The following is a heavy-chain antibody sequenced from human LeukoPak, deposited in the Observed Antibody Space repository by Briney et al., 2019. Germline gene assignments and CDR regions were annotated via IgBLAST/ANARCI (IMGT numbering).Heavy chain of an antibody. J-gene: IGHJ5*02. V-gene: IGHV1-18*01. CDR3: ARDKGVRSSWHNLDRFDP. CDR1: GYTFTSYG. CDR2: ISAYNGNT. Sequence: GASVKVSCKASGYTFTSYGISWVRQAPGQGLEWMGCISAYNGNTNYAQKLQGRVTMTTDTSTSTAYMELRSLRSDDTAVYYCARDKGVRSSWHNLDRFDPWGQGTLVTVSS. D-gene: IGHD6-13*01.